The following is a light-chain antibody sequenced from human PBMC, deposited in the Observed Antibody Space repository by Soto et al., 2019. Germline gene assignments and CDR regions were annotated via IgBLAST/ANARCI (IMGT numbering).Light chain of an antibody. CDR2: DAT. CDR1: QSIRYL. CDR3: QQRSNWPPWT. V-gene: IGKV3-11*01. J-gene: IGKJ1*01. Sequence: EIVLTQSPATLSLSPGERATLSCRASQSIRYLLAWYQQKPGQAPRLLIYDATNRATGIPARFSGSGSGTDFTLTISSLEPEDFAIYYCQQRSNWPPWTFGQGTKLEIK.